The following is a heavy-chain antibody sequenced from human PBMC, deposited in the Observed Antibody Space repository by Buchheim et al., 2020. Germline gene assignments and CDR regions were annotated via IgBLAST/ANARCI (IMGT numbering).Heavy chain of an antibody. Sequence: EVQLVESGGGLVQPGGSLRLSCAASGFTFSTYGMSWVRQAPGKGLEWVANINEDGSEKYYVDSVKGRFTISRDNAKNSLDLQMNSLTAEDTAVYYCAKDAEDSSGWFYLDAWGQGTL. CDR3: AKDAEDSSGWFYLDA. CDR2: INEDGSEK. CDR1: GFTFSTYG. J-gene: IGHJ4*02. V-gene: IGHV3-7*01. D-gene: IGHD6-19*01.